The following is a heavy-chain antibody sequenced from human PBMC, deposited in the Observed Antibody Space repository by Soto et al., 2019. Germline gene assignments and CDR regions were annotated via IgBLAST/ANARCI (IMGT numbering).Heavy chain of an antibody. V-gene: IGHV1-46*01. J-gene: IGHJ4*02. CDR1: GYTCTSYY. CDR2: INPSGGST. Sequence: GASVKVSCKASGYTCTSYYMHWVRQAPGQGLEWMGIINPSGGSTSYAQKFQGRVTMTRDTSTSTAYMELSSLRSEDTAVYYCARGNPPDIVLMVYAMDYWGQGTLVTVSS. D-gene: IGHD2-8*01. CDR3: ARGNPPDIVLMVYAMDY.